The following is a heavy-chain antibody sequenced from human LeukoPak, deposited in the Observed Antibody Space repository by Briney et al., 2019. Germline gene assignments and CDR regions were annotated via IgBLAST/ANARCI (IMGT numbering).Heavy chain of an antibody. D-gene: IGHD2/OR15-2a*01. CDR2: ISYDGSSK. CDR3: AKAADQYYYSYFYYMDV. J-gene: IGHJ6*03. CDR1: EFTFSSYG. V-gene: IGHV3-30*18. Sequence: GRSLRLSCAASEFTFSSYGMHWVRQAPGKGLERVAVISYDGSSKDYVDSVKGRFTISRDNSKNTLFLQMNSLRVEDTAVYYCAKAADQYYYSYFYYMDVWGKGTTVTVSS.